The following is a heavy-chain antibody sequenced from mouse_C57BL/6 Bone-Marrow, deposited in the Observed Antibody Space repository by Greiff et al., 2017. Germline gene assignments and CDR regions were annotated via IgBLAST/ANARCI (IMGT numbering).Heavy chain of an antibody. Sequence: EVKLMESGGDLVKPGGSLKLSCAASGFTFSSYGMSWVGQTPDKRLEWVATISSGGSYTYYPDSVKGRFTISRDNAKNTLYLQMSSLKSEDTAMYYCAREGTGKAYWGQGTLVTVSA. CDR1: GFTFSSYG. CDR3: AREGTGKAY. CDR2: ISSGGSYT. J-gene: IGHJ3*01. V-gene: IGHV5-6*01. D-gene: IGHD4-1*01.